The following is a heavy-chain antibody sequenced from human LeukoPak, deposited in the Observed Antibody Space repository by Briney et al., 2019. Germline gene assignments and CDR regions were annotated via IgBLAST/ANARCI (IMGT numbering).Heavy chain of an antibody. Sequence: ASVKVSCKASGGTFSSYAISWVRQAPGQGLEWMGWISAYNGNTNYAQKLQGRVTMTTDTSTSTAYMELRSLRSDDTAVYYCARSDYGDYDFDYWGQGTLVTVSS. CDR1: GGTFSSYA. J-gene: IGHJ4*02. D-gene: IGHD4-17*01. CDR3: ARSDYGDYDFDY. V-gene: IGHV1-18*01. CDR2: ISAYNGNT.